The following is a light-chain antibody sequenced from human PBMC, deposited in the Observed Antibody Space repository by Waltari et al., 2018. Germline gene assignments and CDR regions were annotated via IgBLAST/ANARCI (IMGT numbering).Light chain of an antibody. J-gene: IGKJ4*01. Sequence: DIQMTQSPSTLYASVGDRVTITCRASQSISSWLAWYQQKPGKAPKLLIYKASSLESGVPSRFSGSGSGTEFTLTISSLQPDDFATYYCQQYNSYPPLTFGGGTKVEIK. CDR3: QQYNSYPPLT. CDR1: QSISSW. CDR2: KAS. V-gene: IGKV1-5*03.